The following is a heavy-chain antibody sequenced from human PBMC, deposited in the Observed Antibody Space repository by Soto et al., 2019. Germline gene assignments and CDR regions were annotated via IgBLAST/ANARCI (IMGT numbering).Heavy chain of an antibody. J-gene: IGHJ3*02. D-gene: IGHD1-1*01. Sequence: DVQLVESGGGLIQPGGSLRLSCTVFGLTVSGKKYLAWVRQAPGKGLEWVSALYDVDGTYYADSVKGRFTTSGDSSKTRVYLQMNSLRPDDTAVYFCATWHQREHAYDIWGQGKAVTVSS. V-gene: IGHV3-53*01. CDR1: GLTVSGKKY. CDR2: LYDVDGT. CDR3: ATWHQREHAYDI.